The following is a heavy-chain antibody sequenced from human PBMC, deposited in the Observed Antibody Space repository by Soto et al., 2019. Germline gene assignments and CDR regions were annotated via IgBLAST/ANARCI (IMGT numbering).Heavy chain of an antibody. J-gene: IGHJ4*02. D-gene: IGHD3-22*01. CDR2: INPNSGGT. CDR3: ARDLERYYYDSSASAADY. CDR1: GYTFTGYY. V-gene: IGHV1-2*02. Sequence: GASVKVSCKASGYTFTGYYMHWVRQAPGQGLEWMGWINPNSGGTNYAQKFQGRVTMTRDTSISTAYMELSRLRSDDTAVYYCARDLERYYYDSSASAADYWGQGTLVTVSS.